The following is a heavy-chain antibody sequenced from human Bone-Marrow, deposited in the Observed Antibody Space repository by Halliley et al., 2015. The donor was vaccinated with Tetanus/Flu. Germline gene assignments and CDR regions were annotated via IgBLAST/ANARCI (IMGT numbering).Heavy chain of an antibody. D-gene: IGHD1-26*01. V-gene: IGHV3-23*01. J-gene: IGHJ4*02. Sequence: WVASIIARGGGPHSADSGKGRFPISRDSSKNPLYLQMTSLRAEATAIYYCASRRSVGTTYFEYWGQGTLVSVSS. CDR3: ASRRSVGTTYFEY. CDR2: IIARGGGP.